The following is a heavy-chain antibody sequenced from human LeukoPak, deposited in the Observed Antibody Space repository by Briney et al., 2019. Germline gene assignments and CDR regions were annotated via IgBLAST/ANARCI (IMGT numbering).Heavy chain of an antibody. CDR2: IWNDGSKK. D-gene: IGHD3-16*01. Sequence: GRSLRLSCAASGFTFSTLVMHWVRRAPGKGLEWVAVIWNDGSKKFYADSVKGRFTISRDNSKNTLYLQMNSLRAEDTAVYYCARDSLGGDYWGQGTLVTVSS. CDR1: GFTFSTLV. CDR3: ARDSLGGDY. J-gene: IGHJ4*02. V-gene: IGHV3-33*01.